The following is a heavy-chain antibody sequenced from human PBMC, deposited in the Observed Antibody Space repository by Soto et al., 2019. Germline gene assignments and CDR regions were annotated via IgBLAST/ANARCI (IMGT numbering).Heavy chain of an antibody. CDR1: CYTFTSYG. D-gene: IGHD3-10*01. CDR3: ARDNRWFGETMIEY. CDR2: ISAYNGNT. J-gene: IGHJ4*02. V-gene: IGHV1-18*01. Sequence: GASVKVSCKASCYTFTSYGIRWVRHSRGQGLEWMGLISAYNGNTNYAQKLQGRVTMTTDTSTSTAYMELRSLRSDDTAVYYCARDNRWFGETMIEYWGQGTLVTVSS.